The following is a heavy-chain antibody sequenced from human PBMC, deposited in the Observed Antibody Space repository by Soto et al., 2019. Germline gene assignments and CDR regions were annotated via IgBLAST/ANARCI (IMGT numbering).Heavy chain of an antibody. CDR3: ARWWSGSRQGFDP. V-gene: IGHV4-31*01. J-gene: IGHJ5*02. CDR2: IYYSGST. CDR1: GGSISSGDYY. Sequence: QVQLQESGPGLVKPSQTLSLTCTVSGGSISSGDYYWSWIRQHPGKGLEWIGYIYYSGSTYYNPSHKSPVTISVDTSQNQFFLKLSSVTAADTAVYYCARWWSGSRQGFDPWGQGTLVTVSS. D-gene: IGHD3-3*01.